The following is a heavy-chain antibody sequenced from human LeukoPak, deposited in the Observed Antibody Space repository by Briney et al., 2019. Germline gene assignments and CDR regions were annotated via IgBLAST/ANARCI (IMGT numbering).Heavy chain of an antibody. Sequence: SVKVSCKASGGTFSNYAISWVRQAPGQGLEWMGGIIPIFGTANYAQKFQGRVTITADKFTSTAYMELSSLRSEDTAVYYCARGLWDGESKGWFDPWGQGTLVTVSS. D-gene: IGHD3-10*01. J-gene: IGHJ5*02. CDR1: GGTFSNYA. CDR2: IIPIFGTA. V-gene: IGHV1-69*06. CDR3: ARGLWDGESKGWFDP.